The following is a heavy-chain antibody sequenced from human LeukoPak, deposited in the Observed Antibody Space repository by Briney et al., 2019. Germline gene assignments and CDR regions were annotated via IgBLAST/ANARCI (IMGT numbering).Heavy chain of an antibody. CDR2: IYHSGST. J-gene: IGHJ6*03. CDR1: GYSISSGYC. D-gene: IGHD5-18*01. Sequence: SETLSLTCTVSGYSISSGYCWGWIRQPPGKGLEWIGSIYHSGSTYYNPSLKSRVTISVDTSKNQFSLKLSSVTAADTAVYYCARTTEGGYSYGYFYYYYMDVWGKGTTVTISS. CDR3: ARTTEGGYSYGYFYYYYMDV. V-gene: IGHV4-38-2*02.